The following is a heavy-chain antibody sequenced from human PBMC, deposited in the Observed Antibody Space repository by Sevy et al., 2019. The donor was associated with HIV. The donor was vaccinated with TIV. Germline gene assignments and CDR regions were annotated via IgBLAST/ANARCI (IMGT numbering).Heavy chain of an antibody. Sequence: SETLSLTCAVYGGSLSGYSWNWIRQSPERGLEWIGEITHSGNTNYVSSLKSRVTISKATSKNEFSLKLNSVSAADTAVYFCARGKDVLGTFDIWGRGTGVTVSS. J-gene: IGHJ3*02. CDR3: ARGKDVLGTFDI. V-gene: IGHV4-34*01. CDR1: GGSLSGYS. CDR2: ITHSGNT.